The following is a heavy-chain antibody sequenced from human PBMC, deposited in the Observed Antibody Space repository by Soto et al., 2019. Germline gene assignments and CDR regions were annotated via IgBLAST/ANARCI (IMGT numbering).Heavy chain of an antibody. CDR3: AKDSYYYDSSGYYPV. D-gene: IGHD3-22*01. V-gene: IGHV3-9*01. J-gene: IGHJ4*02. CDR2: ISWNSGSI. CDR1: GFTFDDYA. Sequence: SLRLSCAASGFTFDDYAMHWVRQAPGKGLEWVSGISWNSGSIGYADSVKGRFTISRDNAKNSLYLQMNSLRAEDTALYYCAKDSYYYDSSGYYPVWGQGTRVTVS.